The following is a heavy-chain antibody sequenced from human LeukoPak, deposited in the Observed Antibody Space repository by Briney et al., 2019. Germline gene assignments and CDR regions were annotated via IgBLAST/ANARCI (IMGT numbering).Heavy chain of an antibody. CDR2: IWYDGSKK. D-gene: IGHD3/OR15-3a*01. CDR3: AKHFCTGLDCSLFDS. V-gene: IGHV3-33*06. CDR1: GFTFSSYG. J-gene: IGHJ4*02. Sequence: PPGGSLRPSCAASGFTFSSYGMHWVRQAPGRGLEWVAVIWYDGSKKYYADSVKGRFTISRDNSKNTLYLQMNSLRAEDTALYYCAKHFCTGLDCSLFDSWGQGTLVTVSS.